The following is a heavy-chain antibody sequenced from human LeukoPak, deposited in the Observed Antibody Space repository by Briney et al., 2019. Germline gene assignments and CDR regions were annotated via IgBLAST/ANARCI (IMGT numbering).Heavy chain of an antibody. CDR3: ARSKVPATGNWFDP. Sequence: PSETLSFTCAVYGGSFSGYYWSWIRQPPGKGLEWIGEIIHSGSTNYNPSLKSRVTISVDTSKSQFSLKLSSVTAADTAVYYCARSKVPATGNWFDPWGQGTLVTVSS. V-gene: IGHV4-34*12. CDR1: GGSFSGYY. D-gene: IGHD2-21*02. CDR2: IIHSGST. J-gene: IGHJ5*02.